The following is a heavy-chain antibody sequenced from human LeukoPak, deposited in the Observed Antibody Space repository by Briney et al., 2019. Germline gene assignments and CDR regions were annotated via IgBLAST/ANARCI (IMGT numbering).Heavy chain of an antibody. CDR2: IYYSGST. CDR3: ARGYSSSWYWFDP. Sequence: PSETLSLTCTVSGGSISSHYWSWIRQPPGKGLEWIGCIYYSGSTNYNPSLKSRVTISVDTSKTQFSLRLSSVTAADTAVYYCARGYSSSWYWFDPWGQGTLVTVSS. V-gene: IGHV4-59*11. D-gene: IGHD6-13*01. CDR1: GGSISSHY. J-gene: IGHJ5*02.